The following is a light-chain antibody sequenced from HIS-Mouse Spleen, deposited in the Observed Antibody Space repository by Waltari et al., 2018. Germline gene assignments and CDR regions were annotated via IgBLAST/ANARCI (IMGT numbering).Light chain of an antibody. V-gene: IGLV3-10*01. CDR2: EDS. J-gene: IGLJ2*01. CDR3: YSTDSSGNHRV. CDR1: ALPKKY. Sequence: SYELTQPPSVSVSPGQTARITCSGDALPKKYAYWSQQKAVQAPWLVIYEDSKRPSGIPERFSGSSSGTMATLTISGAQVEDEADYYCYSTDSSGNHRVFGGGTKLTVL.